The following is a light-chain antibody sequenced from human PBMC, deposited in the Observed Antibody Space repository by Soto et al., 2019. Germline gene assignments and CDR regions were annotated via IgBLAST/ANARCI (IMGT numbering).Light chain of an antibody. J-gene: IGLJ2*01. CDR3: EAWDDSLNGVV. V-gene: IGLV1-44*01. CDR2: SKN. CDR1: SSNIGSNN. Sequence: QSVLTQTPSASGTPGQRVNISCSGSSSNIGSNNVNWYQQLPGTAPKLLIYSKNQRPSGVPDRFSGSKSGTSASLAISGLQSEDEADYYCEAWDDSLNGVVFGGGTKLNGL.